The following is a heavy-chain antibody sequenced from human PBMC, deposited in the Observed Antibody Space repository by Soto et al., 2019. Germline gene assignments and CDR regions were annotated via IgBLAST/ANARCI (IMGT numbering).Heavy chain of an antibody. D-gene: IGHD2-21*01. J-gene: IGHJ4*02. CDR1: GFSLSTSGVG. CDR2: IYWDDDK. CDR3: ATAVRSVVVLISEYFDY. Sequence: QITLKESGPTLVKPTQTLTLTCTFSGFSLSTSGVGVGWIRQPPGKALEWLALIYWDDDKRYSPSLKSRLTITKDTPKNQVVLTLPHMDPVDTATYHCATAVRSVVVLISEYFDYRGQGTLVTVSS. V-gene: IGHV2-5*02.